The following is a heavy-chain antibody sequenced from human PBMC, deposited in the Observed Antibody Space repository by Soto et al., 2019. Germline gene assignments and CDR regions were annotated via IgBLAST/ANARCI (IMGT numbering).Heavy chain of an antibody. J-gene: IGHJ4*02. CDR3: VGEVGFQLIY. CDR2: ITSSSVTM. Sequence: GGSLRLSCAASGFTFSTHSMNWVRQAPGKGLEWISYITSSSVTMYADSVKGRFTISRDNAKDSLYLQMNSLRAEDTAVYFCVGEVGFQLIYWGQGPLVTV. V-gene: IGHV3-48*01. CDR1: GFTFSTHS. D-gene: IGHD2-2*01.